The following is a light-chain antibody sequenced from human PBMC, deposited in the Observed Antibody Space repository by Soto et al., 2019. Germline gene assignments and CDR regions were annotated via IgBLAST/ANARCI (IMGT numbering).Light chain of an antibody. J-gene: IGKJ3*01. CDR2: EAS. CDR1: PGINTY. Sequence: DLQMTQSPSSLSASVGDRVTLTCRASPGINTYLAWYQQRPGHAPKLLIYEASTLQSGVPPRFSGTGSRTHFTLTISSLRPEDVGTYFYQSYNSFPFTFGSGTRVDLK. V-gene: IGKV1-27*01. CDR3: QSYNSFPFT.